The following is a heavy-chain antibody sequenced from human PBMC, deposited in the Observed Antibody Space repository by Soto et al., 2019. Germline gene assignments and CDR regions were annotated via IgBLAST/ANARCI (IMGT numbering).Heavy chain of an antibody. Sequence: GGSLRLSCTVSGFAFNNYGISWVRQAPGKGLEWVSSISKSDYTYYSDSVKGRFTISRDNAKNSVSLQMNTLRVEDTAVYYCAREDSIIIPAVSDFWGQGTLVTVSS. V-gene: IGHV3-21*01. CDR2: ISKSDYT. CDR1: GFAFNNYG. J-gene: IGHJ4*02. CDR3: AREDSIIIPAVSDF. D-gene: IGHD2-2*01.